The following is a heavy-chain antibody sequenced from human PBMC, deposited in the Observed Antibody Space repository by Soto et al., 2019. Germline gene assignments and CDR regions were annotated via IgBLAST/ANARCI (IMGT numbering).Heavy chain of an antibody. D-gene: IGHD6-13*01. CDR1: GFTFSNYA. Sequence: GGSLRLSCAASGFTFSNYAMSWVRQAPGKGLEWVSTISSSGGSTYYADSVKGRFTISRDNSKNTLYLQMNSLRAEDTAVYYCANAGSTIAAAGTYWGQGTLVTVSS. J-gene: IGHJ4*02. V-gene: IGHV3-23*01. CDR3: ANAGSTIAAAGTY. CDR2: ISSSGGST.